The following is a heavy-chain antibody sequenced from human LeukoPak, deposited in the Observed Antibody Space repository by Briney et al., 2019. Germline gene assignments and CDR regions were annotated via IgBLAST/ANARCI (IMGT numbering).Heavy chain of an antibody. J-gene: IGHJ4*02. Sequence: PSETLSLTCTVSGGSISSYYWSWIRQPPGKGVEWIGYIYYSGSTNYNPSLKSRVTISVDTSKNQFSLKLSSVTAADTAVYYCARLGGGGSFYGDYAGYFDYWGQGTLVTVSS. CDR1: GGSISSYY. D-gene: IGHD4-17*01. V-gene: IGHV4-59*08. CDR2: IYYSGST. CDR3: ARLGGGGSFYGDYAGYFDY.